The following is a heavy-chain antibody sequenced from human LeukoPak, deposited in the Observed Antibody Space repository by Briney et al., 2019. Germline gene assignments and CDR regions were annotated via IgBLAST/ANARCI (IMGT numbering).Heavy chain of an antibody. J-gene: IGHJ3*02. CDR3: ARGHFLYYYDSSGYYLPTHDAFDI. D-gene: IGHD3-22*01. V-gene: IGHV4-34*01. CDR2: INHSGST. CDR1: GGSFSGYY. Sequence: SSETLSLTCAVYGGSFSGYYWSWIRQPPGKGLEWIGEINHSGSTNYNPSLKSRVTISVDTSKNQFSLKLSSVTAADTAVYYCARGHFLYYYDSSGYYLPTHDAFDIWGQGTMVTVSS.